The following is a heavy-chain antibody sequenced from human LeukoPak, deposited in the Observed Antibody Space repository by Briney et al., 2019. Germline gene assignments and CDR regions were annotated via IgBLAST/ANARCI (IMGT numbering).Heavy chain of an antibody. CDR3: ARAYDYGDSHFDY. CDR2: IYYSGST. CDR1: GGSISSGDYY. V-gene: IGHV4-30-4*01. J-gene: IGHJ4*02. Sequence: PQTLSLTCTVSGGSISSGDYYWGWIRQPPGKGLEWIGYIYYSGSTYYNPSLKSRVTISVDTSKNQFSLKLSSVTAADTAVYYCARAYDYGDSHFDYWGQGTLVTVSS. D-gene: IGHD4-17*01.